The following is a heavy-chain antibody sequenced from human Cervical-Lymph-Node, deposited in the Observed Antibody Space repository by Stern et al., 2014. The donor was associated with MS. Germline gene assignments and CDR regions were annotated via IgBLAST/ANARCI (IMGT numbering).Heavy chain of an antibody. D-gene: IGHD6-13*01. CDR2: INAGNGNT. CDR1: GYTFTSYA. V-gene: IGHV1-3*01. CDR3: ARDVIAAAGLYYYCYGMDV. Sequence: QVQLMQSGAEVKKPGASVKVSCKASGYTFTSYAMHWVRQAPGQRLEWMGWINAGNGNTKYSQKFQGRVTITRDTSASTAYMELSSLRSEDTAVYYCARDVIAAAGLYYYCYGMDVWGQGTTVTVSS. J-gene: IGHJ6*02.